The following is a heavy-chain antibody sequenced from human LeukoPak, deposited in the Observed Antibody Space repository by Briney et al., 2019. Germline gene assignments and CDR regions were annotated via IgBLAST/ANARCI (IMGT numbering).Heavy chain of an antibody. Sequence: KSSETLSLTCNVSGYSISSGYYWSWIRQSPGKGLEWIGGIYHSGYTFYNPSLKSRVTISVDTSKNQFSLKLSSVTAADTAVYYWAGGGGGEGGDDAFDIWGQGTMVTVSS. V-gene: IGHV4-38-2*02. CDR3: AGGGGGEGGDDAFDI. J-gene: IGHJ3*02. D-gene: IGHD3-16*01. CDR1: GYSISSGYY. CDR2: IYHSGYT.